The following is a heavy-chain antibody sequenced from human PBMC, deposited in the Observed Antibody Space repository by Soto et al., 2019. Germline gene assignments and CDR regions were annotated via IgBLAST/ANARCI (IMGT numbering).Heavy chain of an antibody. V-gene: IGHV3-23*01. Sequence: EVQLLESGGGLVPPGGSLRLSCAASGFPFSGYAINWVRQAPGKGLEWVSIISGSGSSTNYADSVKGRFTISRDNARDTVYLLVHSLRAEDTAVYYCAKSFYGDYDHRLLFDKRGQGTRVTVSS. J-gene: IGHJ4*02. CDR2: ISGSGSST. CDR3: AKSFYGDYDHRLLFDK. CDR1: GFPFSGYA. D-gene: IGHD4-17*01.